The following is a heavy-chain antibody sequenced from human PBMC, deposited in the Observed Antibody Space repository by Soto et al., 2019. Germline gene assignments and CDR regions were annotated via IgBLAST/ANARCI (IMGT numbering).Heavy chain of an antibody. CDR1: GIPFSNYA. Sequence: EVQLLESGGGLVQPGGSLRLSCAASGIPFSNYAMTWVRQAPGKGLEWVSVISDSGSFTFYADSVKGRFTISRDNSGGTLYLQMNSLRAEDTAIYYCAKRPLNWGRWYFDLWGRGTLVTVSS. V-gene: IGHV3-23*01. D-gene: IGHD7-27*01. CDR3: AKRPLNWGRWYFDL. CDR2: ISDSGSFT. J-gene: IGHJ2*01.